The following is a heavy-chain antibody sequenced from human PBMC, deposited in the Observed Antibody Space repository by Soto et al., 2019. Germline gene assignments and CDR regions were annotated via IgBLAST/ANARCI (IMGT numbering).Heavy chain of an antibody. CDR1: GYTFTGYY. V-gene: IGHV1-2*04. CDR3: ARDAAPADIVATHEYYGMDV. J-gene: IGHJ6*02. CDR2: INPNSGGT. D-gene: IGHD5-12*01. Sequence: ASVKVSCKASGYTFTGYYMHWVRQAPGQGLEWMGWINPNSGGTNYAQKFQGWVTMTRDTSISTAYMELSRLRSDDTAVYYCARDAAPADIVATHEYYGMDVWGQGTTVTVSS.